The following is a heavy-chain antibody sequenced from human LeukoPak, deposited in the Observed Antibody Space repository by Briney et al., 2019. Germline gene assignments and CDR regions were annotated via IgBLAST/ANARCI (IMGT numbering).Heavy chain of an antibody. Sequence: GGSLRLSCAASGFTFSNYNMNWVRQAPGKGLECIAYISSSSSTIYYADSVKGRFTISRDNAKNSLFLHMDSLRAEDTALYYCARENFADLFDFWGQGALVTVSS. J-gene: IGHJ4*02. V-gene: IGHV3-48*01. D-gene: IGHD1-7*01. CDR3: ARENFADLFDF. CDR2: ISSSSSTI. CDR1: GFTFSNYN.